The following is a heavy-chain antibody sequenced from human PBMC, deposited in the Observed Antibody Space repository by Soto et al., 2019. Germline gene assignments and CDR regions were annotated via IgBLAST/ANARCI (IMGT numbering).Heavy chain of an antibody. Sequence: GGSLRLSCAASGFTFDDYAMHWVRQAPGKGLEWVSGISWNSGSIGYADSVKGRFTISRDNAKNSLYLQMNSLRAEDTALYYCSKENAFGGVIAYDAFDIWGQGTMVTVSS. D-gene: IGHD3-16*02. CDR2: ISWNSGSI. J-gene: IGHJ3*02. CDR1: GFTFDDYA. CDR3: SKENAFGGVIAYDAFDI. V-gene: IGHV3-9*01.